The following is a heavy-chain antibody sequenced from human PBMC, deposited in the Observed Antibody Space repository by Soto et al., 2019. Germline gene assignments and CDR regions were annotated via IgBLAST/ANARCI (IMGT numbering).Heavy chain of an antibody. Sequence: PWVSLRLSCAASGFTFSSYSMNWVRQAPGKGLEWVSSISSSSSYIYYADSVKGRFTISRDNAKNSLYLQMNSLRAEDTAVYYCARGSPGYSSGWPSPFDYWGQGTLVTVSS. CDR1: GFTFSSYS. V-gene: IGHV3-21*01. D-gene: IGHD6-19*01. J-gene: IGHJ4*02. CDR2: ISSSSSYI. CDR3: ARGSPGYSSGWPSPFDY.